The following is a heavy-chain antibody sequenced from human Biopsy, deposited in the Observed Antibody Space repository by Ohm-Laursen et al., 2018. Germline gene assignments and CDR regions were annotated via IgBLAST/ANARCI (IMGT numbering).Heavy chain of an antibody. CDR2: VYYSGTT. Sequence: SDTLSLTCTVSGGSISSDWWSWIRQTPRKGLEWIGYVYYSGTTTYNPSLRSRVTISVDTSMNQISLRLQSVTAADTAIYYCTRATNSTGWPYYYFYGMDIWGQGTTVTVSS. J-gene: IGHJ6*02. D-gene: IGHD2/OR15-2a*01. CDR3: TRATNSTGWPYYYFYGMDI. CDR1: GGSISSDW. V-gene: IGHV4-59*07.